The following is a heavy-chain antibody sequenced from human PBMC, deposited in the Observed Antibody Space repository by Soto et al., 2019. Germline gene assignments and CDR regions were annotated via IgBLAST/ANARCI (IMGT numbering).Heavy chain of an antibody. V-gene: IGHV3-7*01. D-gene: IGHD5-18*01. J-gene: IGHJ4*02. CDR1: GFTFSNYW. CDR3: ARDPNRGYTYGTLDN. CDR2: IKQDESEK. Sequence: EVQLVESGGGLVQPGGSLRLSCAASGFTFSNYWMSWVRQAPGQGLEWVANIKQDESEKYYVDSVKGRFTISRDNARNSLYLKMNSLRAEDAAVYYCARDPNRGYTYGTLDNWGQGTLVIVSS.